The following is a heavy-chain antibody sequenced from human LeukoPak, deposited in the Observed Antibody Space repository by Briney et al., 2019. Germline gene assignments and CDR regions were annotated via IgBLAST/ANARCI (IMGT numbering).Heavy chain of an antibody. CDR2: IYTSGTT. Sequence: SETLSLTCTVSGGSIGNYFWNWVRQPAGKGLEWIGRIYTSGTTNYNPSLKSRVTMSVSTSNNQFSLKLSSVTAADTAVYYCARVQQLGAVYYYYYMDVWGKGTTVTVSS. D-gene: IGHD6-13*01. J-gene: IGHJ6*03. CDR1: GGSIGNYF. CDR3: ARVQQLGAVYYYYYMDV. V-gene: IGHV4-4*07.